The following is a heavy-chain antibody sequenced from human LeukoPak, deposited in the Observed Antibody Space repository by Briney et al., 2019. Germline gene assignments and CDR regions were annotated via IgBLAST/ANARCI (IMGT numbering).Heavy chain of an antibody. CDR3: AAPGEQLVDFDY. J-gene: IGHJ4*02. V-gene: IGHV1-69*04. CDR1: GGTFSSYA. D-gene: IGHD6-6*01. Sequence: SVKVSCKASGGTFSSYAISWGRQAPGQGLEWMGRIIPILGIANYAQKFQGRVTITADKSTSTAYMELSSLRSEDTAVYYCAAPGEQLVDFDYWGQGTLVTVSS. CDR2: IIPILGIA.